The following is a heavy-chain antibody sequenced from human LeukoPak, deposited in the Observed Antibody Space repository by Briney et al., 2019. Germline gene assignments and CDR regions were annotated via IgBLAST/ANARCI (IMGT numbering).Heavy chain of an antibody. J-gene: IGHJ4*02. Sequence: GSLRLSCAASGFSVSTNYMTWVRQAPGKGLEGVSVIYSGGATYYADSVKGRFTISRDNFKKTLFLQMNSLRVEDTAVYYCAPVVPTADLKYWGQGTLVTVSS. D-gene: IGHD2-2*01. CDR3: APVVPTADLKY. V-gene: IGHV3-53*01. CDR2: IYSGGAT. CDR1: GFSVSTNY.